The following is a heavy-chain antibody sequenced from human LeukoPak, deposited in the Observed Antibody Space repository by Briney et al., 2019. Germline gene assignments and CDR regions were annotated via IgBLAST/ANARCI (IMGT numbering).Heavy chain of an antibody. Sequence: PGGSLRLSCVGSGFTFSDYTMNWVRQAPGKGLEWVSSIKRSDNYRYYADSVAGRFTISTDDAQSSLYLQMNSLRAEDTAIYYCARSRSRSMNNQNFLYWGQGSLVTVSS. D-gene: IGHD1-14*01. V-gene: IGHV3-21*04. CDR3: ARSRSRSMNNQNFLY. CDR2: IKRSDNYR. CDR1: GFTFSDYT. J-gene: IGHJ4*02.